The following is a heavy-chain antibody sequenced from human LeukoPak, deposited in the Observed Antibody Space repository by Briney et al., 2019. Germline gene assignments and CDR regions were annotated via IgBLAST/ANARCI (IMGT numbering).Heavy chain of an antibody. Sequence: RASVKVSCKASGYTFTGYYMHWVRQAPGQGLEWMGWINPNSGGTNYAQKFQGWVTMTRDTSISTAYMELSRLRSDDTAVYYCARDLTAGGSPEGKNTFDIWGQGTMVTVSS. V-gene: IGHV1-2*04. J-gene: IGHJ3*02. CDR3: ARDLTAGGSPEGKNTFDI. D-gene: IGHD6-13*01. CDR2: INPNSGGT. CDR1: GYTFTGYY.